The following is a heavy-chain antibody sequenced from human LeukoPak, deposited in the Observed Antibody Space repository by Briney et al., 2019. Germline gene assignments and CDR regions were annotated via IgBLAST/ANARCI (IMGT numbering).Heavy chain of an antibody. V-gene: IGHV7-4-1*02. CDR2: INTNTGNP. CDR1: GGTFSSYA. D-gene: IGHD6-19*01. J-gene: IGHJ4*02. Sequence: GASVKVSCKASGGTFSSYAISWVRQAPGQGLEWMGWINTNTGNPTYAQGFTGRFVFSLDTSVSTAYLQISSLKAEDTAVYYCARAEQWLVPGKYFDYWGQGTLVTVSS. CDR3: ARAEQWLVPGKYFDY.